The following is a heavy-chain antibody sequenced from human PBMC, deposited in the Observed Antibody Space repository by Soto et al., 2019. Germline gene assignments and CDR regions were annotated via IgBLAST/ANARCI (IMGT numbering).Heavy chain of an antibody. J-gene: IGHJ4*02. CDR3: TRGAYSNPL. D-gene: IGHD4-4*01. CDR1: VFTFSNFW. CDR2: IKPDGSEK. V-gene: IGHV3-7*01. Sequence: EVQLVESGGGVVQPGGSLRLSCVDSVFTFSNFWMNWVRQGPGKGLEWVANIKPDGSEKFYVDSVKGRFTISRDNARNSLFLQMNSLRAEDTAVYYCTRGAYSNPLGGQGTLVTVSS.